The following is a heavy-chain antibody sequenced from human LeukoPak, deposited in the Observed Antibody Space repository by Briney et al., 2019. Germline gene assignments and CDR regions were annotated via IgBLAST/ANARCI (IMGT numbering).Heavy chain of an antibody. CDR2: IWYDGSNK. Sequence: PGGSLRLSCAASGFTFSSYGMHWVRQAPGKGLEWVAVIWYDGSNKYYADSVKGRFTISRDNSKNTLYLQVNSLRAEDTAVYYCARDYRYYFDYWGQGTLVTVSS. CDR3: ARDYRYYFDY. D-gene: IGHD4-11*01. J-gene: IGHJ4*02. CDR1: GFTFSSYG. V-gene: IGHV3-33*01.